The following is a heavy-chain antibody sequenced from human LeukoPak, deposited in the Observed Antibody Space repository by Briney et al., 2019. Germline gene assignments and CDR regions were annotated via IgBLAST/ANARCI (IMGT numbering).Heavy chain of an antibody. CDR2: INHSGST. V-gene: IGHV4-34*01. CDR3: ARTPATAGTIDY. CDR1: GGSFSGHY. J-gene: IGHJ4*02. D-gene: IGHD1-7*01. Sequence: SETLSLTCAVYGGSFSGHYWTWIRQSPGKGLEWIGEINHSGSTNYNASLKSRVTISVDTSKNRFSLRLSSVTAADTAVYYCARTPATAGTIDYWGPGTLVTVSS.